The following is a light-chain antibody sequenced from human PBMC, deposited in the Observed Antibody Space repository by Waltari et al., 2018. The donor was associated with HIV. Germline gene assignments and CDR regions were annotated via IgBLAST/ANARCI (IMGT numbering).Light chain of an antibody. CDR3: ASWDASLNGWV. CDR1: TSNIGIKT. CDR2: GNY. Sequence: QSVVTQPPSVSGTPGQTVTISCSGSTSNIGIKTVNWYQHLPGTAPKRLIYGNYQRPSGVPDRFSASKSGTSASLAISGLQSEDEADYYCASWDASLNGWVLGGGTKLTVL. V-gene: IGLV1-44*01. J-gene: IGLJ3*02.